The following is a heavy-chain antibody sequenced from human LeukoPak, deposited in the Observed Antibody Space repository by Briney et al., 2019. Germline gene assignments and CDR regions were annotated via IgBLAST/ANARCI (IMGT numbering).Heavy chain of an antibody. CDR3: ARDQYYYDSSGPLDY. V-gene: IGHV1-18*01. J-gene: IGHJ4*02. Sequence: ASVKVSCKASGYTFTSYGISWVRQAPGQGLEWMGWISAYNGNTNYAQKLQGRVTMTTDTPTSTAYMELRSLRSDDTAVYYCARDQYYYDSSGPLDYWGQGTLVTVSS. CDR2: ISAYNGNT. D-gene: IGHD3-22*01. CDR1: GYTFTSYG.